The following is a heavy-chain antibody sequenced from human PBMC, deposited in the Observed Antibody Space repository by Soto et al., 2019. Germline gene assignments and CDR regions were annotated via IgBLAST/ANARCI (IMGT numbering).Heavy chain of an antibody. D-gene: IGHD2-2*01. Sequence: QVQLVQSGAEVKKPGSSVKVSCKASGGTFSSYTISWVRQAPGQGLEWMGRIIPILGIANYAQKFQGRVTISAGKTTSNAHRGAGSLRSGDTAGYYWARTPGDIGGVTAADHAFDIWGQGTMVTVSS. CDR3: ARTPGDIGGVTAADHAFDI. CDR2: IIPILGIA. CDR1: GGTFSSYT. V-gene: IGHV1-69*02. J-gene: IGHJ3*02.